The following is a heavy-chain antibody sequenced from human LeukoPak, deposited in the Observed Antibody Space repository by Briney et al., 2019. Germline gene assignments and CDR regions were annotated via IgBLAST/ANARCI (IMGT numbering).Heavy chain of an antibody. D-gene: IGHD3-9*01. J-gene: IGHJ4*02. V-gene: IGHV3-23*01. Sequence: GRFLRLSCAASGFTFSSYAMSWVRQAPGKGLEWVSAISGSGGSTYYADSVKGRFTISRDNSKNTLYLPMNSLRAEDTAVYYCAKADILTRHAPRYYFDYWGQGTLGTVSS. CDR1: GFTFSSYA. CDR3: AKADILTRHAPRYYFDY. CDR2: ISGSGGST.